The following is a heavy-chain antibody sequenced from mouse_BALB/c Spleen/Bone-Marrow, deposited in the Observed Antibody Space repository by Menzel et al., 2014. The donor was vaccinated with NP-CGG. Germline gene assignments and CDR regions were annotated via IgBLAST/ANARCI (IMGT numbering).Heavy chain of an antibody. CDR2: INPSNGGT. V-gene: IGHV1S81*02. CDR1: GYTFTSYY. Sequence: VQLVESGAELAKPGASVKLSCKAPGYTFTSYYMYWVKQRPGQGLEWIGEINPSNGGTNFNEKFKSKATLTVDKSSSTAYMQLSSLTSEDSAVYYCTREGDSPFAYWGQGTLVPVSA. D-gene: IGHD2-13*01. J-gene: IGHJ3*01. CDR3: TREGDSPFAY.